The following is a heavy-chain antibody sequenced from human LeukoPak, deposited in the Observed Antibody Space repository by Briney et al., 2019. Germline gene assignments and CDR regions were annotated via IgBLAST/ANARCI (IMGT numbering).Heavy chain of an antibody. D-gene: IGHD2-2*02. V-gene: IGHV1-69*05. Sequence: SVKVSCKASGGTFSSYAISWVRQAPGQGLEWMGGIIPIFGTANYAQKFQGRVTITTDESTSTAYMELSSLRSEDTAVYYCARDRRAYQLLYGGWFDPWGQGTLVTVYS. CDR2: IIPIFGTA. CDR1: GGTFSSYA. J-gene: IGHJ5*02. CDR3: ARDRRAYQLLYGGWFDP.